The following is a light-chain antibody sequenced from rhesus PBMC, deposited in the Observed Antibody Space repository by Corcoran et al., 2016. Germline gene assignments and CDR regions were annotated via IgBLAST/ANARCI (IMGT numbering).Light chain of an antibody. V-gene: IGKV3-10*01. CDR2: GAS. J-gene: IGKJ4*01. CDR1: QSVSSY. CDR3: YQHSSGLT. Sequence: QVILTQSPATLSLSPGERATLSCRASQSVSSYLAWYQQKPGQAPRLLIYGASSRATGIPDRFSGSGAWTDFTLTLSSLGPEDVGVYHCYQHSSGLTFGGGTKVEIK.